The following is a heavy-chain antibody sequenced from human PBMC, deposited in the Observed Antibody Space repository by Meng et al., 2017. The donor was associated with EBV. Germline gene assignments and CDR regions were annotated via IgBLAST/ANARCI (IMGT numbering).Heavy chain of an antibody. V-gene: IGHV1-69*01. CDR1: GGTFRSDA. J-gene: IGHJ4*02. CDR2: LIPMVGAP. D-gene: IGHD3-10*01. CDR3: ASESGRGFTPDY. Sequence: QVQLPQSGAEVKKPGASVKGSCRTSGGTFRSDAVSWVRQAPGQGLEWMGGLIPMVGAPHYAQKFQGRVTIIADESTSTHSMELNSLRSEDTAMYYCASESGRGFTPDYWGQGTLVTVSS.